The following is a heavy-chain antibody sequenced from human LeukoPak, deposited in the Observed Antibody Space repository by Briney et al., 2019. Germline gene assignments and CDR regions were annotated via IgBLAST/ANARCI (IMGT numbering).Heavy chain of an antibody. J-gene: IGHJ4*02. Sequence: SETLSLTCAVSGGSISSYYWSWIRQPPWKGLEWIGYIYYSGSTNYNPSLKSRVTISVDTSKNQFSLKLSSVTAADTAVYYCARGGYFDSSGYYSLPKFDYWGQGTLVTVSS. CDR1: GGSISSYY. CDR3: ARGGYFDSSGYYSLPKFDY. D-gene: IGHD3-22*01. CDR2: IYYSGST. V-gene: IGHV4-59*01.